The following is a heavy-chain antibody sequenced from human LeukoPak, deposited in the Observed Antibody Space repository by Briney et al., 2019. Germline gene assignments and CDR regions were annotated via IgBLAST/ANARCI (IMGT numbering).Heavy chain of an antibody. D-gene: IGHD2-2*01. Sequence: ASVKVSCKASGYTFTGYYMHWVRQAPGQGLEWMGWINPNSGGTNYAQKFRGRVTMTRDTSISTAYMELSRLRSDDTAVYYCARKWPRSTSCCRDAFDIWGQGTMVTVSS. V-gene: IGHV1-2*02. J-gene: IGHJ3*02. CDR3: ARKWPRSTSCCRDAFDI. CDR1: GYTFTGYY. CDR2: INPNSGGT.